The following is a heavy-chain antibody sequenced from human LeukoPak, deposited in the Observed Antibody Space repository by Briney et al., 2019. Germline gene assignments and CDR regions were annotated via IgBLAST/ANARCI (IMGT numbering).Heavy chain of an antibody. Sequence: RSSETLSLTCAVSGGSISSPVWWSWVRQPPGKGLEWIGEIYHSGSTNYSPSLKSRVTVSMDKSKNQFSLKVNSVTAADTAIYYCARYLYYYLDVWGTGTTVTVSS. J-gene: IGHJ6*03. CDR3: ARYLYYYLDV. CDR2: IYHSGST. V-gene: IGHV4-4*02. CDR1: GGSISSPVW.